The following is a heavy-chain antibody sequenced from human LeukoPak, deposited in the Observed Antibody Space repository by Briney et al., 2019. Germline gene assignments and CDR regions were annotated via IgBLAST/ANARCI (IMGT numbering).Heavy chain of an antibody. CDR3: ARHELLWFGESPQAFDI. V-gene: IGHV5-10-1*01. D-gene: IGHD3-10*01. Sequence: GESLKISCKGSGYSFTSYWISWARQMPGKGLEWMGRIDPSDSYTNYSPSFQGHVTISADKSISTAYLQWSSLKASDTAMYYCARHELLWFGESPQAFDIWGQGTMVTVSS. CDR1: GYSFTSYW. CDR2: IDPSDSYT. J-gene: IGHJ3*02.